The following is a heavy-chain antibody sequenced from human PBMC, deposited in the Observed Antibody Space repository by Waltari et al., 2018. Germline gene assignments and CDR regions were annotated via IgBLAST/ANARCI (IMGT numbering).Heavy chain of an antibody. CDR3: ARGSRQPYYYYYMDV. CDR2: IKAGNGNT. V-gene: IGHV1-3*03. D-gene: IGHD3-10*01. Sequence: QVQLVQSGAEVKKPGASVKVSCKASGYTFTSYTMHWVRQAPGQRLEWMGWIKAGNGNTKYSQEFQGRVTITRDTSASTAYMELSSLRSEDMAVYYCARGSRQPYYYYYMDVWGKGTTVTVSS. J-gene: IGHJ6*03. CDR1: GYTFTSYT.